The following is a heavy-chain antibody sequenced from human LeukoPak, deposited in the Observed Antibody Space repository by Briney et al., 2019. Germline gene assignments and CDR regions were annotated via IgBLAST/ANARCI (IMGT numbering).Heavy chain of an antibody. Sequence: ASVKVSCKASGRTFSRYAIRWVRQAPGQGLEWMGGIIPIFGTANYAQKFQGRVTITTDESTSTAYMELSSLRSEDTAVYYCAATASQYYDSSGGVYMDVWGKGTTVTVSS. CDR2: IIPIFGTA. CDR1: GRTFSRYA. J-gene: IGHJ6*03. CDR3: AATASQYYDSSGGVYMDV. D-gene: IGHD3-22*01. V-gene: IGHV1-69*05.